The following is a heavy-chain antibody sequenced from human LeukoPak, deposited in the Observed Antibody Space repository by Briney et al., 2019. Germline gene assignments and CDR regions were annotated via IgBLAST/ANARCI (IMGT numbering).Heavy chain of an antibody. CDR1: GDSVGSDNYY. J-gene: IGHJ4*02. CDR2: IYHNGGT. Sequence: SSETLSLTCTVSGDSVGSDNYYWSWIRQLPGKGLEWIGYIYHNGGTKYNPSLRSRVTMSVDTSKNHVSLKLGSVTAADTAVYYCARDRRGYYDSNGYFDRWGQGTLVTVSS. D-gene: IGHD3-22*01. V-gene: IGHV4-61*03. CDR3: ARDRRGYYDSNGYFDR.